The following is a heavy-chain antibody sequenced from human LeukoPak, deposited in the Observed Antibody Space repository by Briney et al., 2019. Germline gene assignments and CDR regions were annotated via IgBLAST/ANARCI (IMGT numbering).Heavy chain of an antibody. Sequence: PSETLSPTCTVSGGSISSSSYYWGWIRQPPGNGLEWIGSIYYSGSTYYNPSLKSRVTISVDTSKNQFSLKLSSVTAADTAVYYCARTLLTDYGGNSEDYWGQGTLVTVSS. CDR1: GGSISSSSYY. CDR2: IYYSGST. D-gene: IGHD4-23*01. CDR3: ARTLLTDYGGNSEDY. J-gene: IGHJ4*02. V-gene: IGHV4-39*01.